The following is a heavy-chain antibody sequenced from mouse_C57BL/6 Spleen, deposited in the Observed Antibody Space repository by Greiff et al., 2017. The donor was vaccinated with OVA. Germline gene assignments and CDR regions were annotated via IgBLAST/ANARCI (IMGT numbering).Heavy chain of an antibody. D-gene: IGHD2-12*01. CDR2: ISSGSSTI. CDR1: GFTFSDYG. V-gene: IGHV5-17*01. J-gene: IGHJ4*01. Sequence: EVMLVESGGGLVKPGGSLKLSCAASGFTFSDYGMHWVRQAPEKGLEWVAYISSGSSTIYYAATVQGRFPISRDNAKNTLFLQMTSLRSEDTAMYYCARDDDDYAMDYWGQGTSVTVSS. CDR3: ARDDDDYAMDY.